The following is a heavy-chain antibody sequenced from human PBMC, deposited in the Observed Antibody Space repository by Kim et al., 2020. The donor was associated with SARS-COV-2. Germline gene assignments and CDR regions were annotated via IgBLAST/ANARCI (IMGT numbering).Heavy chain of an antibody. CDR2: IYYSGST. CDR3: ARDCDGDSYLHYCGMDV. CDR1: GGSISSSSYY. D-gene: IGHD4-17*01. J-gene: IGHJ6*02. V-gene: IGHV4-39*07. Sequence: SETLSLTCTVSGGSISSSSYYWGWIRQPPGKGLEWIGSIYYSGSTYYNPSLKSRVTISVDTSKNQFSLKLSSVTAADTAVYYCARDCDGDSYLHYCGMDVWGQGTTVTVSS.